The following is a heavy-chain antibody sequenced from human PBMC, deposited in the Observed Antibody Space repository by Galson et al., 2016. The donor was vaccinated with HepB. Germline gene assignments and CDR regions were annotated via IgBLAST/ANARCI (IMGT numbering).Heavy chain of an antibody. CDR1: GFTVSNNY. J-gene: IGHJ4*02. CDR2: IYSGGGT. CDR3: AREITGWPKYYFDS. Sequence: SLRLSCAASGFTVSNNYMSWVRQAPGKGLEWVSLIYSGGGTKYADSVEGRFTISRDNSKNTLYLQMNSLRVEDTAVYYCAREITGWPKYYFDSWGQGTLLTVSS. V-gene: IGHV3-53*01. D-gene: IGHD1-20*01.